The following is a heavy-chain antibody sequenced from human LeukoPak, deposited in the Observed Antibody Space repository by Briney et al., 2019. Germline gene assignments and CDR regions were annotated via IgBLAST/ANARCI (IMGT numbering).Heavy chain of an antibody. CDR1: GFTVSSNY. V-gene: IGHV3-53*04. J-gene: IGHJ4*02. CDR2: IYSGGST. Sequence: GGSLRLSCAASGFTVSSNYMSWVRQAPGKGLEWVSVIYSGGSTYYADSVKGRFTISRHNSKNTLYLQMNSLGAEDTAVYYCARDLSGWSDYWGQGTLVTVSS. D-gene: IGHD6-19*01. CDR3: ARDLSGWSDY.